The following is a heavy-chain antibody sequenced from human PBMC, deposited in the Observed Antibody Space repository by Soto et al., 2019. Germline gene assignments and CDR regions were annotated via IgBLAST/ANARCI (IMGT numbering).Heavy chain of an antibody. Sequence: SETLSLTCAVYGGSFSGYYWSWIRQPPGKGLEWIGEINHSGSTNYNPSLKSRVTISVDTSKNQFSLKLSSVTAADTAVYYCARGHYYDSSGYYRYSSSSEGMAVWGTRTT. CDR2: INHSGST. D-gene: IGHD3-22*01. CDR3: ARGHYYDSSGYYRYSSSSEGMAV. CDR1: GGSFSGYY. V-gene: IGHV4-34*01. J-gene: IGHJ6*03.